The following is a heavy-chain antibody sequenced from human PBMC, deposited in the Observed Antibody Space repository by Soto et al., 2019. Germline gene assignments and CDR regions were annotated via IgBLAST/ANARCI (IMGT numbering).Heavy chain of an antibody. V-gene: IGHV3-11*01. CDR3: AVTQRGSRRYIYFQH. D-gene: IGHD6-13*01. CDR2: ISSSGSTI. CDR1: GFTLSDYY. Sequence: QVQLVESGGGLVKPGGSLRLSCAASGFTLSDYYMSWIRQAPGKGLELVSYISSSGSTIYYADSVKGRFTISRDHAKNSLYLQMKSLRAEDTAVYYGAVTQRGSRRYIYFQHWGQGTLVTVSS. J-gene: IGHJ1*01.